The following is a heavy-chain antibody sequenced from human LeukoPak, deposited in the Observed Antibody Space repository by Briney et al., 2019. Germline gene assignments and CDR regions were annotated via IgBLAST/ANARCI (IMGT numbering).Heavy chain of an antibody. Sequence: LSLTCTVSGASISSYYWSWIRQPPGKGLEWVSGISWNSGSIGYADSVKGRFTISRDNAKNSLYLQMNSLRAEDTALYYCAKDIAAAGGVAFDIWGQGTMVTVSS. D-gene: IGHD6-13*01. CDR2: ISWNSGSI. V-gene: IGHV3-9*01. CDR3: AKDIAAAGGVAFDI. CDR1: GASISSYY. J-gene: IGHJ3*02.